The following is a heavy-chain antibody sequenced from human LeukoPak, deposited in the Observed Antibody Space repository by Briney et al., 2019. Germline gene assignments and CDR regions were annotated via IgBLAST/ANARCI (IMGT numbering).Heavy chain of an antibody. V-gene: IGHV3-30*02. CDR1: GFTFSSYG. CDR3: AKVFGVAVAGTRGFFDY. CDR2: IRYDGSIK. J-gene: IGHJ4*02. D-gene: IGHD6-19*01. Sequence: QSGGSLRLSCTASGFTFSSYGMHWVRQAPGKGLEWVAFIRYDGSIKYYADSVKGRFTISRDNSKSTLYLQLNSLRAEDTALYYCAKVFGVAVAGTRGFFDYWGQGTLVTVSS.